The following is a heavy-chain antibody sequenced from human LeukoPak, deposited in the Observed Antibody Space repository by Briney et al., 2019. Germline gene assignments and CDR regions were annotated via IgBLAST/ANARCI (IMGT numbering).Heavy chain of an antibody. V-gene: IGHV3-64D*06. CDR3: VKASEHYDS. Sequence: GGSLRLSCSASGFTFSTYGMHWVRQGPGKGLEQVAAISTNGGITVYADSVKGRFTLSRDNSKNTLYLQMSGLRAADTAVYYCVKASEHYDSWGQGTLVTVSS. J-gene: IGHJ4*02. CDR1: GFTFSTYG. CDR2: ISTNGGIT. D-gene: IGHD3-3*02.